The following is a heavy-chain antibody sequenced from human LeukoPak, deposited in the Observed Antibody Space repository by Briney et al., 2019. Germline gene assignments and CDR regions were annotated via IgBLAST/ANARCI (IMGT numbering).Heavy chain of an antibody. Sequence: GGSLRLSCAASGFTFSSYEMNWVRQAPGKGLEWVSYISSSGSTIYFADSVKGRFTISRDNAKNSLYLQMNSLRAEDTAVYYCARAGSMVRGVMAFDYWGQGTLVTVSS. V-gene: IGHV3-48*03. D-gene: IGHD3-10*01. CDR2: ISSSGSTI. J-gene: IGHJ4*02. CDR3: ARAGSMVRGVMAFDY. CDR1: GFTFSSYE.